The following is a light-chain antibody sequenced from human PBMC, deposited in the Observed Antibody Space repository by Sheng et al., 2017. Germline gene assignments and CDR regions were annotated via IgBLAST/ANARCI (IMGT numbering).Light chain of an antibody. J-gene: IGKJ1*01. Sequence: DIQMTQSPSTLSASIGDRVTITCRASQNINSWLAWYQQKPGKAPKLLIYKASTLESGVPSSFNGSGSGTEFNLTISSLQPDDFATYYCQQYIRYSLTFGQGTKVEFK. CDR2: KAS. CDR1: QNINSW. CDR3: QQYIRYSLT. V-gene: IGKV1-5*03.